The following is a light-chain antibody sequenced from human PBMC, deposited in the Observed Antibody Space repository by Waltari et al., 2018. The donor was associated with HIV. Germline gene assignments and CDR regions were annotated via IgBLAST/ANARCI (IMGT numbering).Light chain of an antibody. Sequence: DIVMTQSPVSLPVTPGEPASISCRSSQSLLHINGYNYLDWYLQKPGQSPQLLIYLGSSRASGVPDRFSGSGGGTDFTLKISRVEAEDVGVYYCMQGPQTPWTFGQGTKVEIK. CDR1: QSLLHINGYNY. J-gene: IGKJ1*01. V-gene: IGKV2-28*01. CDR3: MQGPQTPWT. CDR2: LGS.